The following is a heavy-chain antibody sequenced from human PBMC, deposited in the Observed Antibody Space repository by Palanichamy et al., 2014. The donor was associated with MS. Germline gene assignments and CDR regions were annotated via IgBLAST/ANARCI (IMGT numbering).Heavy chain of an antibody. CDR3: ARGRSADEAFDI. D-gene: IGHD2-15*01. CDR1: GYTFSTYG. V-gene: IGHV1-18*04. Sequence: IQSGNEMKKPGASVRVSCKASGYTFSTYGVTWVRQAPGQGLEWMGWINAYNGYTIYAETLQGRVSLTTDKSTSTAYMDLRDLRIDDTAVYYCARGRSADEAFDIWGQGTMIIVSS. J-gene: IGHJ3*02. CDR2: INAYNGYT.